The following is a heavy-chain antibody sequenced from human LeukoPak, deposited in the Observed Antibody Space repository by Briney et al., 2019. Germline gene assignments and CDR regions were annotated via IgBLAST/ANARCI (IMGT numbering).Heavy chain of an antibody. Sequence: MAGGSLRLSCAASGFTFSNAWMSWVRQAPGKGLEWVGRIKSKTDGGTTDYAAPVKGRFTISRDDSKNTLYMQMNSLKTEDTDVYYCTTLGYCSSTSCYGRYYFDYWGQGTLVTVSS. D-gene: IGHD2-2*01. CDR1: GFTFSNAW. CDR2: IKSKTDGGTT. V-gene: IGHV3-15*01. J-gene: IGHJ4*02. CDR3: TTLGYCSSTSCYGRYYFDY.